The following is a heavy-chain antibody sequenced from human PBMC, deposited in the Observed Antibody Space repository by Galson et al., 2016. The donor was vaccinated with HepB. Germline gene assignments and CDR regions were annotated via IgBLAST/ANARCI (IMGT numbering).Heavy chain of an antibody. V-gene: IGHV3-48*02. CDR3: ARDGVSGDFWSGYYTGIGMDV. D-gene: IGHD3-3*01. Sequence: QAPGKGLEWVSYIRSSSSTIYYADSVKGRFTISRDNAKNSLYLQMNSLRDEDTAVYYCARDGVSGDFWSGYYTGIGMDVWGQGTMVTVSS. CDR2: IRSSSSTI. J-gene: IGHJ6*02.